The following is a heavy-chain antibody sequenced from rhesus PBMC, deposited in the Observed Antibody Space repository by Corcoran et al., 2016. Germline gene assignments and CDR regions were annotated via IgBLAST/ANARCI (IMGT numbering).Heavy chain of an antibody. D-gene: IGHD4-35*01. J-gene: IGHJ4*01. Sequence: EVQLAESGGGLVQPGGSLRLSCAVSGFTFSSYWMYWVRLAPGKGLEWGSRGRGEGSSTSYADSRQGRFPISRENAKNSLYLQRNRLRAEDTAVYYWAIAGNPQAPGFDYWDQGLLVTVSS. V-gene: IGHV3-119*01. CDR1: GFTFSSYW. CDR3: AIAGNPQAPGFDY. CDR2: GRGEGSST.